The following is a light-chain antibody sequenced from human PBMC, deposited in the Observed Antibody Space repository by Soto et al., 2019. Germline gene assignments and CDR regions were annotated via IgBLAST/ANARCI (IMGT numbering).Light chain of an antibody. J-gene: IGLJ2*01. CDR1: YSNIGTTT. V-gene: IGLV1-44*01. CDR2: NND. CDR3: AAWDDSLNGLV. Sequence: QSVLTQPPSASGTPGQTVAISCSGSYSNIGTTTVNWYQKIPGTAPKLLIYNNDQRPSGVPHRFSASKSGASASLAISGLHSEDEADYYCAAWDDSLNGLVFGGGTKVTVL.